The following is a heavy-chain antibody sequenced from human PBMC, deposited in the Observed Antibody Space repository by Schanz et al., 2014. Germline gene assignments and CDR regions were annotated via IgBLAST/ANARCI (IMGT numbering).Heavy chain of an antibody. J-gene: IGHJ4*02. CDR1: GFTFSRNA. CDR3: AKGLMVRGVLWDY. V-gene: IGHV3-7*03. Sequence: EVQLVESGGGLVQPGGSLRLSCAASGFTFSRNAMNWVRQAPGKGLEWVANIKQDGSEKYYVDSVQGRFTISRDDSKNTLYLQMNSLRAEDTAVYYCAKGLMVRGVLWDYWGQGTLVTVSS. D-gene: IGHD3-10*01. CDR2: IKQDGSEK.